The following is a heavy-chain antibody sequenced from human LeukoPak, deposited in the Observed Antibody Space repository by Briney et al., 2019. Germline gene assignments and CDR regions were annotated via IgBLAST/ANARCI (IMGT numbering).Heavy chain of an antibody. D-gene: IGHD3-22*01. Sequence: GASVKVSCKASGYTFTSYGISWVRQAPGQGLEWMGWISAYNGNTNYAQKLQGRVTMTTDTSTSTAYMELRSLRSDDTAVYYRAREYGYYDSSGYYSDYWGQGTLVTVSS. V-gene: IGHV1-18*01. CDR3: AREYGYYDSSGYYSDY. CDR2: ISAYNGNT. J-gene: IGHJ4*02. CDR1: GYTFTSYG.